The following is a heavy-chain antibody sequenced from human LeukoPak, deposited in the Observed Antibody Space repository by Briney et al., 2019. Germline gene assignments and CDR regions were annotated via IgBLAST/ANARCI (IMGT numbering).Heavy chain of an antibody. CDR3: AKGRIVLRYFDWLPPTN. D-gene: IGHD3-9*01. J-gene: IGHJ4*02. CDR1: EFTFGSSG. CDR2: IRYDGSNK. Sequence: GGSLRLSCAASEFTFGSSGMHWARRLPGRGWEGVAFIRYDGSNKYYADSVKGRFTISRDNSKNTLYLQMNSLRAEDTAVYYCAKGRIVLRYFDWLPPTNWGQGTLVTVSS. V-gene: IGHV3-30*02.